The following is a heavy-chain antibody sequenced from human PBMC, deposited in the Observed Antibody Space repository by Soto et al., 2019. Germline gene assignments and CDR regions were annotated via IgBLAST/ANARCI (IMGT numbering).Heavy chain of an antibody. V-gene: IGHV1-69*13. CDR3: ASRRSSGWGRYFDY. J-gene: IGHJ4*02. CDR2: IIPIFGTA. D-gene: IGHD6-19*01. CDR1: GGTFSSHA. Sequence: GASVKVSCKASGGTFSSHAVSWVRQAPGQGLEWMGGIIPIFGTAKYAQRFQGRVTIIADESTSTAYMELSSLRSEDTAVYYCASRRSSGWGRYFDYWGQGAPVTVSS.